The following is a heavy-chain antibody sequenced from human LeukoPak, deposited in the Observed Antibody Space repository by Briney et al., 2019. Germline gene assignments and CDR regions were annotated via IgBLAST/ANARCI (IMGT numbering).Heavy chain of an antibody. CDR3: TTEDYDILTGYYYY. J-gene: IGHJ4*02. D-gene: IGHD3-9*01. CDR2: LKSKTDGGTT. Sequence: GGSLRLSCAASGFTFSNAWMSWVRQAPGKGLEWVGRLKSKTDGGTTDYAAPVKGRFTISRDDSKNPLYLQMNSLKTEDTAVYYCTTEDYDILTGYYYYWGQGTLVTVSS. V-gene: IGHV3-15*01. CDR1: GFTFSNAW.